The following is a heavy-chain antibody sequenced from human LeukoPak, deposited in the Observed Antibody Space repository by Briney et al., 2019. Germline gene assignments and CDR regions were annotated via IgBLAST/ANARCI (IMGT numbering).Heavy chain of an antibody. D-gene: IGHD6-19*01. J-gene: IGHJ4*02. Sequence: PGGSLRLSCAASGFTFSSYEMNWVRQAPGKGLEWVSYISSSGSTIYYADSVKGRFTISRDNAKNSLYLQMNSLRAEDTAVYYCAREKIAVAGRGFDYWGQGTLVTVYS. CDR1: GFTFSSYE. CDR2: ISSSGSTI. CDR3: AREKIAVAGRGFDY. V-gene: IGHV3-48*03.